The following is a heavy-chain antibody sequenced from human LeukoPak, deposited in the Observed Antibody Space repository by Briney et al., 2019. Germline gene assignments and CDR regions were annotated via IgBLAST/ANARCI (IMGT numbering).Heavy chain of an antibody. D-gene: IGHD4-17*01. J-gene: IGHJ4*02. CDR3: ARFSNDHGVKFDY. V-gene: IGHV4-31*03. Sequence: SQTLSLTCTVSGGSISSGGYYWSWVRQHPEEGLEWIGYIYYSGTAYYNPSLKSRVTMSVDTSKNQFSLKLDSVTAADTAVYYCARFSNDHGVKFDYWGQGTLVTVSS. CDR2: IYYSGTA. CDR1: GGSISSGGYY.